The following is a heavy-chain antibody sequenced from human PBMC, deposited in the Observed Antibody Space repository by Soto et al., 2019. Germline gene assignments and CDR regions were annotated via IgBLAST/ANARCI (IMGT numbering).Heavy chain of an antibody. J-gene: IGHJ4*02. D-gene: IGHD3-10*01. CDR2: VFYDGYT. CDR3: ARHDYASGFFDY. Sequence: PSETLSLTCTVSGDSISGSPYFWGWIRQPPGKRLEWIGSVFYDGYTLYTPSLRSRVTISVDTSNNQFSLSLSSVTASDTAVYYCARHDYASGFFDYWGRGTLVTVSS. V-gene: IGHV4-39*01. CDR1: GDSISGSPYF.